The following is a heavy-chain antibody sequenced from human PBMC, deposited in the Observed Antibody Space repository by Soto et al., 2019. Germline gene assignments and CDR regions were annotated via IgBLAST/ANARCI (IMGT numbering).Heavy chain of an antibody. Sequence: QVQLVQSGGEVKKPGASVKVSCKTSGYSFTTYGISWVRQAPGQGLEWMGWISAYNGNTNDAQKLQGRVTMTTDTATSTAYMELRSLRSDDTAVYYCAREGPAPYYYYGMDVWGQGSTVTVSS. V-gene: IGHV1-18*01. CDR1: GYSFTTYG. CDR3: AREGPAPYYYYGMDV. J-gene: IGHJ6*02. CDR2: ISAYNGNT.